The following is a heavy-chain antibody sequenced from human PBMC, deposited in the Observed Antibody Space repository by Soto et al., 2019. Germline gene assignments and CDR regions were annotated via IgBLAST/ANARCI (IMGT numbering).Heavy chain of an antibody. V-gene: IGHV4-61*01. CDR3: ARGRAASAGSSLGSRMDV. J-gene: IGHJ6*02. CDR2: TSVTGAM. CDR1: GEAVGSGQSY. Sequence: QVQLQESGPGLVKPSETLSLLCFVSGEAVGSGQSYWNWIRQAPGKGLEWIGHTSVTGAMKYSASLTSRVTMSVDTSQSQTYLTLTSVTAADSATYFSARGRAASAGSSLGSRMDVWGQGTTVTVAS. D-gene: IGHD3-10*01.